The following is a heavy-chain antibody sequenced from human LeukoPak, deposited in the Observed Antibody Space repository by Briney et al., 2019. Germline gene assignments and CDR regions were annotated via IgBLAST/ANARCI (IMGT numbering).Heavy chain of an antibody. CDR3: ARGVDL. CDR2: ITHSGSP. Sequence: PSETLSLTCGVSSGSLSGYYWRWIRQPPGGGLEWLWEITHSGSPNYNTSLKSRVTISGDTSKKQFSLNLTSVTAADTGVYYCARGVDLWGRGTPVTVSS. CDR1: SGSLSGYY. V-gene: IGHV4-34*01. J-gene: IGHJ2*01.